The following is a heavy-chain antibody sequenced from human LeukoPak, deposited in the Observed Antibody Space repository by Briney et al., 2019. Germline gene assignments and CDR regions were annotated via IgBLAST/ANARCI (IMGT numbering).Heavy chain of an antibody. Sequence: GGSLRLSCAASGFTFSTYQMNWLRQAPGKGLEWLSYISNSGDTTYYADSVRGRFTISRDNTNNSLYLQMSSLRAEDTAVYYCARDGTSNRYNWFDPWGQGTLVTVSS. CDR2: ISNSGDTT. CDR3: ARDGTSNRYNWFDP. J-gene: IGHJ5*02. CDR1: GFTFSTYQ. V-gene: IGHV3-48*03. D-gene: IGHD2-2*01.